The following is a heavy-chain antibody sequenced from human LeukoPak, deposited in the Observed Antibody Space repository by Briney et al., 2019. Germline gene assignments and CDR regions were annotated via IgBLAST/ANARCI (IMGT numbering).Heavy chain of an antibody. CDR3: AAESSDWSAFDI. J-gene: IGHJ3*02. CDR2: TDRDGKST. Sequence: AGGSLRLSCAASGLTFSRHWMFWVRQAPGKGLVWVSQTDRDGKSTGYADSVKGRFTVSRDNAKNTVYLQMNSLRAEDTAVYYCAAESSDWSAFDIWGQGTMVTVSA. CDR1: GLTFSRHW. V-gene: IGHV3-74*01. D-gene: IGHD6-19*01.